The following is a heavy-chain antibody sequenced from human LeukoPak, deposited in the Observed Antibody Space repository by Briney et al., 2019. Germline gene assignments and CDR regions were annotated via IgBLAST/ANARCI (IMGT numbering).Heavy chain of an antibody. CDR1: GGSISSYY. CDR3: AGTYDFWSGYSYYFDY. D-gene: IGHD3-3*01. V-gene: IGHV4-59*01. Sequence: ASETLSLTCTVSGGSISSYYWSWLRQPPGKGVEGSGYIYYSGSTNYNPSRKSRVTISVDTSKNQFSLKLSSVTAADTAVYYCAGTYDFWSGYSYYFDYWGQGTLVTVSS. J-gene: IGHJ4*02. CDR2: IYYSGST.